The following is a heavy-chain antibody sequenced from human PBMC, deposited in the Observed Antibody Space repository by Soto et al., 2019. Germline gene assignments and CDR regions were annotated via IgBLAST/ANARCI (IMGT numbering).Heavy chain of an antibody. CDR3: ARSGYFDY. CDR2: ISSTGNTI. V-gene: IGHV3-48*01. Sequence: EVQVVEWGGGLVQPGGSLRLSCAASGFTFSTYSMNWVRQAPGKGLEWVSYISSTGNTIYYPDSVKGRFTISRDTAKKSLYLQMNSLRAEDTAVYYCARSGYFDYWGRGTLVTVSS. J-gene: IGHJ4*02. CDR1: GFTFSTYS. D-gene: IGHD2-8*02.